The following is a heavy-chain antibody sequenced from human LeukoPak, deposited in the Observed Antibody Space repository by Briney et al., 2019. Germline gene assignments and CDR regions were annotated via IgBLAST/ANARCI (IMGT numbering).Heavy chain of an antibody. D-gene: IGHD3-3*01. J-gene: IGHJ4*02. CDR1: GFTFSDYY. Sequence: GGSLRHSCAASGFTFSDYYMSWIRQAPGKGLEWVSYISSSGSTIYYADSVKGRFTISRDNAKNSLYLQMNSLRAEDTAVYYCTRDRFWSGYFQHWGQGTLVTVSS. CDR3: TRDRFWSGYFQH. V-gene: IGHV3-11*01. CDR2: ISSSGSTI.